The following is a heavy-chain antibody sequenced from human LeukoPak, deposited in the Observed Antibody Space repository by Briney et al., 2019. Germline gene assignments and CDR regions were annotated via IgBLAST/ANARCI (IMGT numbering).Heavy chain of an antibody. Sequence: PSETLSLTRTVSGGSISSYYWSWIRQPAGKGLEWIGRIYTSGSTNYNPSLKSRVTMSVDTSKNQFSLKLSSVTAADTAVYYCARDFGLAAPFHDYYYYYYMDVWGKGTTVTVSS. CDR3: ARDFGLAAPFHDYYYYYYMDV. CDR1: GGSISSYY. D-gene: IGHD3/OR15-3a*01. CDR2: IYTSGST. V-gene: IGHV4-4*07. J-gene: IGHJ6*03.